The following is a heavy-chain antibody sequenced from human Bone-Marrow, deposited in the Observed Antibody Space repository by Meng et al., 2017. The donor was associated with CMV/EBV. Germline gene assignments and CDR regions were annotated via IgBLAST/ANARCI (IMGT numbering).Heavy chain of an antibody. CDR2: ISSSGSTI. V-gene: IGHV3-11*01. Sequence: GESLKISCAASGFTFSDYYMSWIRQAPGKGLEWVSYISSSGSTIYYADSVKGRFTISRDNAKNSLYLQMNSLRAEDTAVYYCARGNWNYGHYYYYGMDFWGPGNTVNVSS. CDR3: ARGNWNYGHYYYYGMDF. D-gene: IGHD1-7*01. CDR1: GFTFSDYY. J-gene: IGHJ6*02.